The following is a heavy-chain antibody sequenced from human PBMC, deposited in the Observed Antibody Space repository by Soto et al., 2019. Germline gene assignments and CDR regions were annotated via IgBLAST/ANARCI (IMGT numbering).Heavy chain of an antibody. J-gene: IGHJ6*03. V-gene: IGHV1-69*04. D-gene: IGHD6-25*01. CDR3: ARERKAAYYYYMDV. CDR1: GGTFSSYT. CDR2: IIPILGIA. Sequence: ASVKVSCKASGGTFSSYTISWVRQAPGQGLEWMGRIIPILGIANYAQKYQGRVTITADKSTSTAYMELSSLRSEDTAVYYCARERKAAYYYYMDVWGKGTTVTVSS.